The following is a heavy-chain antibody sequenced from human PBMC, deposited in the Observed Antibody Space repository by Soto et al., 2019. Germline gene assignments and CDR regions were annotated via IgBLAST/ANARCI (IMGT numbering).Heavy chain of an antibody. V-gene: IGHV3-30-3*01. D-gene: IGHD6-6*01. CDR3: ARDADSSSSGGFFDY. CDR1: GFTFSSYA. J-gene: IGHJ4*02. Sequence: GGSLRLSCAASGFTFSSYAMHWVRQAPGKGLEWVAVISYDGSNKYYADSVKGRFTISRDNSKNTLYLQMNSLRAEDTAVYYCARDADSSSSGGFFDYWGQGXLVTVSS. CDR2: ISYDGSNK.